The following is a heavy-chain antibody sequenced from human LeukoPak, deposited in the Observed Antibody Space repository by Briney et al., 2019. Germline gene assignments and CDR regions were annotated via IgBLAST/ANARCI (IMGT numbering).Heavy chain of an antibody. Sequence: ASVKVSCKASGYTFTSYDMHWVRQAPGQGLEWMGIINPSGDSTSYAQKFQGRVTMTRDTSISTAYMELSRLRSDDTAVYYCARSVGGSDAFDIWGQGTMVTVSS. V-gene: IGHV1-46*01. CDR1: GYTFTSYD. D-gene: IGHD1-26*01. CDR3: ARSVGGSDAFDI. CDR2: INPSGDST. J-gene: IGHJ3*02.